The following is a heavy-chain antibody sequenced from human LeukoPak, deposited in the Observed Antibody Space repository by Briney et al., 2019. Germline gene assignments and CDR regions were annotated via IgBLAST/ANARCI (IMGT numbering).Heavy chain of an antibody. D-gene: IGHD2-2*01. CDR1: GGSISSSSYY. CDR3: ARDLPPVVVPAEHYYGMDV. Sequence: PSETLSLTCTVSGGSISSSSYYWGWIRQPPGKGLEWIGSVYYSGSTYYNPSLKSRVTISVDTSKNQFSLKLSSVTAADTAVYYCARDLPPVVVPAEHYYGMDVWGQGTTVTVSS. V-gene: IGHV4-39*02. J-gene: IGHJ6*02. CDR2: VYYSGST.